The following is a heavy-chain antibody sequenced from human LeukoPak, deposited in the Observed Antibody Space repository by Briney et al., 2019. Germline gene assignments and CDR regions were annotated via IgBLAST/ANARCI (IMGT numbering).Heavy chain of an antibody. CDR3: ARDTSVGYCGGDCYPGYAFDI. CDR1: GGSISSYY. V-gene: IGHV4-59*01. Sequence: PSETLSLTCTVSGGSISSYYWSWIRQPPGKGLEWIGYIYYSGSTNYNPSLKSRVTISVDTSKNQFSLKLSSVTAADTAVYYCARDTSVGYCGGDCYPGYAFDIWGQGTMVTVSS. D-gene: IGHD2-21*02. CDR2: IYYSGST. J-gene: IGHJ3*02.